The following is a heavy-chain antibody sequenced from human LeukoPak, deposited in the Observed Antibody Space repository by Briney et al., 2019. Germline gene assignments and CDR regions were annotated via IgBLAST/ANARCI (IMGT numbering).Heavy chain of an antibody. V-gene: IGHV4-34*01. CDR1: GGSFSGYY. CDR2: INHSGST. J-gene: IGHJ4*02. CDR3: ARGAGTSSFFDY. Sequence: SETLSLTCAVYGGSFSGYYRSWIRQPPGKGLEWIGEINHSGSTNYNPSLKSRVTISVDTSKNQFSLKLSSVTAADTAVYYCARGAGTSSFFDYWGQGTLVTVSS. D-gene: IGHD3-10*01.